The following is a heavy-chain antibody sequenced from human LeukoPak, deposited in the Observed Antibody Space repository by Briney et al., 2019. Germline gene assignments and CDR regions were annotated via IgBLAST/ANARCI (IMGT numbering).Heavy chain of an antibody. V-gene: IGHV4-59*01. J-gene: IGHJ4*02. CDR3: ARYGGSSWPLPFDY. Sequence: PSETLSLTCTVSGGSISSYYWSWIRQPPGKGLEWIGYIYYSGSTNYNPSLKSRATISAYTSKNQFSLKLSSVTAADTAVYYCARYGGSSWPLPFDYWGQGTLVTVSS. CDR1: GGSISSYY. CDR2: IYYSGST. D-gene: IGHD6-13*01.